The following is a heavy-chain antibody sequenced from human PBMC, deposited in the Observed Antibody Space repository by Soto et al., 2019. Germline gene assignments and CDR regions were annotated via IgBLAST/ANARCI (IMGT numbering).Heavy chain of an antibody. D-gene: IGHD3-22*01. CDR3: AADFTYYYDSSGYYGRNWFDP. CDR1: GFTFTSSA. CDR2: IVVGSGNT. V-gene: IGHV1-58*02. Sequence: GASVKVSCKASGFTFTSSAMQWVRQARGQRLEWIGWIVVGSGNTNYAQKFQEGVTITRDMSTSTAYMELSSLRSEDTAVYYCAADFTYYYDSSGYYGRNWFDPWGQGTLVTVSS. J-gene: IGHJ5*02.